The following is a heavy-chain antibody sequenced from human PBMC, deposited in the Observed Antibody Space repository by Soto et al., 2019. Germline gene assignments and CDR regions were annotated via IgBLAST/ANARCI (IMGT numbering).Heavy chain of an antibody. CDR3: VQGASTAHQPLDS. Sequence: HVQLVESGGGVVQPGRSLRLSCAASGFIFRNFGMHWVRRAPGKGLEWVATISGDGNDKYYPDSMKGRFTISRDNFNNPLYLQLNSLRPEDTAVYHCVQGASTAHQPLDSWGQGVLVTVSS. D-gene: IGHD1-26*01. V-gene: IGHV3-30*03. CDR2: ISGDGNDK. CDR1: GFIFRNFG. J-gene: IGHJ4*02.